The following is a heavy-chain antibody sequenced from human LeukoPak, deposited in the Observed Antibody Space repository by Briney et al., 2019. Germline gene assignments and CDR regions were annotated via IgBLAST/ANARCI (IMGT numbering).Heavy chain of an antibody. D-gene: IGHD5-18*01. V-gene: IGHV4-39*01. CDR1: GGSISNSGYY. J-gene: IGHJ4*02. CDR3: ARLSNWAQLWYTIDY. CDR2: GYYSGSA. Sequence: PSETLSLTCTVSGGSISNSGYYWGWIRQPPGKGLEWIGSGYYSGSAYYNPSLKSRITISLDTSKNQFSLKLSSVTAADTAVYFCARLSNWAQLWYTIDYWGQGTLVTVSS.